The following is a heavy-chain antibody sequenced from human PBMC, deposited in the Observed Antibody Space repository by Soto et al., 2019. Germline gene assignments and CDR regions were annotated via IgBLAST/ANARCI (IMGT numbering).Heavy chain of an antibody. D-gene: IGHD3-10*01. CDR2: IDTSGTT. CDR1: GGSISSYY. CDR3: ARGPRGYVYYHGMDV. V-gene: IGHV4-4*07. Sequence: SETLSLTCTVSGGSISSYYVSWIRQSAGKGLEWIGRIDTSGTTNYNPSLKGRVTMSVDASKNHFSLNLSSVTAADTAVYYCARGPRGYVYYHGMDVWGQGTTVTVSS. J-gene: IGHJ6*02.